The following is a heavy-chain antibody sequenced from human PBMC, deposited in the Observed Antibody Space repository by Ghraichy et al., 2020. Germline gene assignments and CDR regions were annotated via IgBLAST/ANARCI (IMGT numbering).Heavy chain of an antibody. CDR2: INHSGST. J-gene: IGHJ6*02. CDR3: ARGKSVGATRGYYYYGMDV. D-gene: IGHD1-26*01. Sequence: SETLSLTCAVYGGSFSGYYWSWIRQPPGKGLEWIGEINHSGSTNYNPSLKSRVTISVDTSKNQFSLKLSSVTAADTAVYYCARGKSVGATRGYYYYGMDVWGQGTTVTVSS. CDR1: GGSFSGYY. V-gene: IGHV4-34*01.